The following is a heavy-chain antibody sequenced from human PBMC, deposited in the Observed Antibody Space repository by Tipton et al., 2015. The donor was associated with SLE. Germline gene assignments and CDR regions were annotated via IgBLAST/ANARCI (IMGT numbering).Heavy chain of an antibody. V-gene: IGHV4-59*11. CDR3: ARRRGSSWYEDYFDY. CDR2: INYSGST. Sequence: TLSLTCTVSGGSIGSHYWNWIRRPPGKALEWIAYINYSGSTNYNPSLKSRVTMSVDTSKNQFSLKLSSVTAADTAVYYCARRRGSSWYEDYFDYWGQGTLVTVSS. CDR1: GGSIGSHY. D-gene: IGHD6-13*01. J-gene: IGHJ4*02.